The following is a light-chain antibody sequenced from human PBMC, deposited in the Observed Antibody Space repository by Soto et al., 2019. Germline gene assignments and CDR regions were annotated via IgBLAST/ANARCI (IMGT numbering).Light chain of an antibody. Sequence: EIVLTQSPGTLSLSPGERATLSCRASQSVSSIYLAWYQQKPGQAPRLLIYRASSRATGIPDRFSGSGSGTDFTLTISRLEHEYFEVYYCQQYFGSPPYTFGQGTKLEIK. V-gene: IGKV3-20*01. CDR3: QQYFGSPPYT. J-gene: IGKJ2*01. CDR1: QSVSSIY. CDR2: RAS.